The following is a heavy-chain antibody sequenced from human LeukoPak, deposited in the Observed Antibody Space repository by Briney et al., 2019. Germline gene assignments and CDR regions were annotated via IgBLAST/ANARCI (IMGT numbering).Heavy chain of an antibody. Sequence: GGPLRLSCAASGFTFTDYYMSWIRQAPGKGLEWISYISPTGSRIYYTDFVKGRFTISRDNAKNSLYLQMNSLRAEDTAVYYCARDLYRIVVVPHYFDYWGQGTLVTVSS. D-gene: IGHD3-22*01. CDR1: GFTFTDYY. J-gene: IGHJ4*02. CDR3: ARDLYRIVVVPHYFDY. CDR2: ISPTGSRI. V-gene: IGHV3-11*04.